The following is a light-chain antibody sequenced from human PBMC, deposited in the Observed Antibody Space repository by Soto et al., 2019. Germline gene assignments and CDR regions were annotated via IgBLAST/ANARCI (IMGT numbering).Light chain of an antibody. CDR3: QHFGSSPPKYT. J-gene: IGKJ2*01. Sequence: EVVLTQSPGTLSLSPGERATLSCRASQTVSSSHLAWYQQKPGQAPRLLIYGASDRATDIPDRFSGSGSGTDFTLTISRREPEDFAVSYCQHFGSSPPKYTFGQGTKLEIK. V-gene: IGKV3-20*01. CDR1: QTVSSSH. CDR2: GAS.